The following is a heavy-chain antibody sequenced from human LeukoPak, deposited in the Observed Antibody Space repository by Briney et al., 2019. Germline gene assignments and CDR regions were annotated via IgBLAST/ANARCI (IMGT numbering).Heavy chain of an antibody. Sequence: PSETLSLTRTVSGGSISSYYWSWIRQPPGKGLEWIGYIYYSGSTNYNPSLKSRVTISVDTSKNQFSLKLSSVTAADTAVYYCARIQDHYDSSGYHQYYFDYWGQGTLVTVSS. D-gene: IGHD3-22*01. V-gene: IGHV4-59*08. J-gene: IGHJ4*02. CDR3: ARIQDHYDSSGYHQYYFDY. CDR1: GGSISSYY. CDR2: IYYSGST.